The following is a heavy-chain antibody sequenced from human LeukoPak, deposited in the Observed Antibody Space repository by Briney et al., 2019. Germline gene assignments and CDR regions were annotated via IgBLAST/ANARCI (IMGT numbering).Heavy chain of an antibody. CDR2: ISGYGDTT. Sequence: GGSLRLSCSASGFTFSRFAMNWVRQAPGKGLECVSIISGYGDTTYYTDSVKGRFTISRDNSKNTLYLQMNSRRPEDTDVYYCARDDHHSSGCPTCAGSTYYYYMDVWGKGTTVTISS. CDR3: ARDDHHSSGCPTCAGSTYYYYMDV. J-gene: IGHJ6*03. D-gene: IGHD6-19*01. V-gene: IGHV3-23*01. CDR1: GFTFSRFA.